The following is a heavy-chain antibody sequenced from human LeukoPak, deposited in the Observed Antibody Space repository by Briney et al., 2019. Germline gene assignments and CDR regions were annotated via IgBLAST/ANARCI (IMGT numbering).Heavy chain of an antibody. D-gene: IGHD3-16*01. CDR1: GITVSSNF. Sequence: GGSLRLSCAASGITVSSNFMSWVRQAPGRGLESLSLLYSGGSQYHADSVKGRFTVFRDISKNTMYLQMNNLRVEDTAVYYCAREDRGTDVWGQGTLVTVSS. J-gene: IGHJ3*01. V-gene: IGHV3-66*01. CDR3: AREDRGTDV. CDR2: LYSGGSQ.